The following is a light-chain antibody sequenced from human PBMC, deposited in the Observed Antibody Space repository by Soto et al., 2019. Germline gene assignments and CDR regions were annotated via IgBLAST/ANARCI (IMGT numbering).Light chain of an antibody. CDR3: QQYHDWPPIT. CDR2: GAS. Sequence: EIVMTQSPATLFVSPGERATLSCRASQTVSADLAWYLQKPGQAPRLLIYGASTRATDIPARFSGGGSGTEFTLTISSLQSEDSAIYYCQQYHDWPPITFGPGTKVNI. V-gene: IGKV3-15*01. CDR1: QTVSAD. J-gene: IGKJ3*01.